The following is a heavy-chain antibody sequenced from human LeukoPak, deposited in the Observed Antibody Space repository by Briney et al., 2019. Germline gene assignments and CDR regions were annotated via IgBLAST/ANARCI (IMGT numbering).Heavy chain of an antibody. Sequence: GGSLRLSCAGSGFTFSSYAMHWVRQAPGKGLEWVAVISYDGSYKYYADSVKGRFTISRDNSKNTLYLQMNSLRAEDTAVYYCARDPYYYDSSGYYDYWGQGTLVTVSS. CDR2: ISYDGSYK. CDR1: GFTFSSYA. CDR3: ARDPYYYDSSGYYDY. V-gene: IGHV3-30*04. D-gene: IGHD3-22*01. J-gene: IGHJ4*02.